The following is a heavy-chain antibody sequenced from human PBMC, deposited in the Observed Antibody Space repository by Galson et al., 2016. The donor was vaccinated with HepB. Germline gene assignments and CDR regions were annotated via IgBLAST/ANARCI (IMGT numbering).Heavy chain of an antibody. Sequence: SVKVSCKASGYTVTRHGIHWVRQAPGQGLEWMGWMNTNTGKPTYAQGFTERFVFSLDTSVSTSYLQITSLQYEDTAVYYCARERETEHGINWYFDMDVWGQGTTVIVSS. D-gene: IGHD1-20*01. CDR3: ARERETEHGINWYFDMDV. CDR1: GYTVTRHG. J-gene: IGHJ6*02. CDR2: MNTNTGKP. V-gene: IGHV7-4-1*02.